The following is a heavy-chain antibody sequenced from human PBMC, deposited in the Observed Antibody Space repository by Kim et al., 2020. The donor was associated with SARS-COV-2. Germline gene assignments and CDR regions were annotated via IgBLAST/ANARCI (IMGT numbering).Heavy chain of an antibody. J-gene: IGHJ4*02. CDR1: GFTFSYA. CDR3: ARATHRSGYSYGFDY. V-gene: IGHV3-30*04. CDR2: ISYDASKK. Sequence: GGSLRLSCVGSGFTFSYAMHWVRQAPGKGLEWVAVISYDASKKYYGDSVKGRFTVSRDNSKNTLYLQMNSLRAEDTAVYYCARATHRSGYSYGFDYWGQGALVTVSS. D-gene: IGHD3-22*01.